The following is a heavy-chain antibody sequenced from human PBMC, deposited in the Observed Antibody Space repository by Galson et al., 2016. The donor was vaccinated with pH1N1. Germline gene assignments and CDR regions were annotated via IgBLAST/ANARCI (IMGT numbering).Heavy chain of an antibody. CDR3: ARFLSSGNYNGAFDS. V-gene: IGHV5-51*01. D-gene: IGHD3-10*01. J-gene: IGHJ3*02. CDR1: GYRFTSYW. CDR2: IKPGDSDT. Sequence: QSGAEVKKPGESLKISCKGSGYRFTSYWIGWVRQMPGKGLEWMGLIKPGDSDTRYSPSFQGQVIISADKSISTAYLQWSSLKASYTARYYCARFLSSGNYNGAFDSWGQGTMVTVSS.